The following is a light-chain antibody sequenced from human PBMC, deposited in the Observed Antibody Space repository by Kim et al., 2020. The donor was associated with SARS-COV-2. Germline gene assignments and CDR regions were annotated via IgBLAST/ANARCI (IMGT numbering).Light chain of an antibody. V-gene: IGKV3-20*01. CDR1: QSVSSSY. CDR3: QQCGTSPEVT. J-gene: IGKJ4*01. CDR2: GAS. Sequence: EIVLTQSPGTLSLSPGERATLSCRASQSVSSSYLAWYQQRPGQAPRLLIHGASSRATGIPDRFSGSGSGTDFTLTISSLEPEDFAVYYCQQCGTSPEVTFGGRTKVDIK.